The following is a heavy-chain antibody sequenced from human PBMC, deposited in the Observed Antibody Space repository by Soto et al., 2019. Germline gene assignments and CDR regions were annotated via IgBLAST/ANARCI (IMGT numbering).Heavy chain of an antibody. CDR2: IYYSGST. CDR1: GGSISSYY. D-gene: IGHD6-13*01. J-gene: IGHJ4*02. Sequence: PSETLSLTCAVYGGSISSYYWSWIRQPPGKGLEWIGYIYYSGSTNYNPSLKSRVTISVDTSKNQFSLKLSSVTAADTAVYYCARDSRIAAAGTWYFDYWGQGALVTVSS. CDR3: ARDSRIAAAGTWYFDY. V-gene: IGHV4-59*01.